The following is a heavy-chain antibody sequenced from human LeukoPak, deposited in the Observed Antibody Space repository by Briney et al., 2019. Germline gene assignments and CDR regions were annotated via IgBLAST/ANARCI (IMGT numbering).Heavy chain of an antibody. CDR1: GFTFSDYY. Sequence: GGSLRLSCAASGFTFSDYYMSWIRQAPGKGLEWVSYISSSGSTIYYADSVKGRFTISRDNAKNSLYLQMNSLRAEDTAVYYCARDPGTYYYGSGSYYRGYYFDYWGQGTLVTVSS. CDR3: ARDPGTYYYGSGSYYRGYYFDY. CDR2: ISSSGSTI. V-gene: IGHV3-11*01. J-gene: IGHJ4*02. D-gene: IGHD3-10*01.